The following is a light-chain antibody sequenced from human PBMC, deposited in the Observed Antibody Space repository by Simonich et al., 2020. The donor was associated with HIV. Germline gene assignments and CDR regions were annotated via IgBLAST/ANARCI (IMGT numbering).Light chain of an antibody. J-gene: IGLJ3*02. CDR1: SSDVGSFNF. CDR2: EGS. Sequence: QSALTQPASVSGSPGQSITISCTGTSSDVGSFNFVSWYQQHPGKAPKLMIYEGSKRPSGVSNRCSGSKSGNTASLTISGLQAEDEADYYCCSYALSSTYWVFGGGTKLTVL. V-gene: IGLV2-23*01. CDR3: CSYALSSTYWV.